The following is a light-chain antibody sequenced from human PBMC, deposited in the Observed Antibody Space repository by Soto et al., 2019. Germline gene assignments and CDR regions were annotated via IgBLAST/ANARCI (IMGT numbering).Light chain of an antibody. CDR3: QQLNSYPRT. J-gene: IGKJ1*01. Sequence: DIQLTQSPSFLSASVGDRVTITRRASQGISSYLAWYQQKPGKAPKLLIYAAASTLQSGVPSRFSGSGSGTEFTLTISSLQPEDFATYYCQQLNSYPRTFGQGTKVEIK. CDR1: QGISSY. V-gene: IGKV1-9*01. CDR2: AAS.